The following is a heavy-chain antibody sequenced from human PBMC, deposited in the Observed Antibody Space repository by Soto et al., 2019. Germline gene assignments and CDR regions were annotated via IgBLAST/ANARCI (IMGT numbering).Heavy chain of an antibody. J-gene: IGHJ5*02. D-gene: IGHD5-18*01. CDR3: AREHGFSYGLNYFDP. CDR2: IYGSGST. Sequence: SETLSLTCTVSGGSINNYYWSWIRQPPGKGLEWIGYIYGSGSTNYNPSLKSRVTMSVDTSKNQFSLNLSSVTAADTAVYYCAREHGFSYGLNYFDPWGQGTLVTVSS. CDR1: GGSINNYY. V-gene: IGHV4-59*01.